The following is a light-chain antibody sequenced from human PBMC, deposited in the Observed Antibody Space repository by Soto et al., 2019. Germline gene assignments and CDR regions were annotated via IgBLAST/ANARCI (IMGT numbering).Light chain of an antibody. CDR1: QTISSW. CDR2: KAS. Sequence: DIEMTQSPSTLSGSVGDRVTITCGASQTISSWLAWYQQKPGKAPKLLIYKASTLKSGVPSRFRGSGSGTEFTLTISSLPPDDFATYYCQHYNGYSEAFGQGTKVDIK. CDR3: QHYNGYSEA. J-gene: IGKJ1*01. V-gene: IGKV1-5*03.